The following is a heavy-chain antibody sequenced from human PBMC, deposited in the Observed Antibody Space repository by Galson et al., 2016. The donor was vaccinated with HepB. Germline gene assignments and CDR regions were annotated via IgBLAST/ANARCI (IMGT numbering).Heavy chain of an antibody. D-gene: IGHD6-6*01. CDR3: ARDAHGYVSSSSAPPGGMDV. V-gene: IGHV3-21*01. CDR1: GFIFSNAW. Sequence: SLRLSCAASGFIFSNAWMHWVRQAPGKGLEWVSAISSSSNYIYFADSVKGRFTISRDNAKSSLYLQMNSLRAEDTAVYYWARDAHGYVSSSSAPPGGMDVWGQGTTVTVSS. J-gene: IGHJ6*02. CDR2: ISSSSNYI.